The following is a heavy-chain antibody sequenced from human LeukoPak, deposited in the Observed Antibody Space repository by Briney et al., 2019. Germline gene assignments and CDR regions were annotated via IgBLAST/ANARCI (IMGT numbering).Heavy chain of an antibody. D-gene: IGHD6-19*01. J-gene: IGHJ4*02. Sequence: GASVKVSCKASGYTFTSYDINWVRQATGQGLEWMGWMNPNSGNTGYAQKFQGRVTMTRNTSISTAYMELSSLRSEDTAVYYCARKGSVAAYFDYWGQGTLVTVSS. V-gene: IGHV1-8*01. CDR2: MNPNSGNT. CDR3: ARKGSVAAYFDY. CDR1: GYTFTSYD.